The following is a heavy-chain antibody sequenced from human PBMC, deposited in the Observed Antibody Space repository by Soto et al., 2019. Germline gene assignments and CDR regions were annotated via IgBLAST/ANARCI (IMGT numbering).Heavy chain of an antibody. J-gene: IGHJ1*01. CDR2: IIPIFGTA. D-gene: IGHD2-2*01. Sequence: QVQLVQSGAEVQKPGSSVKVSCKASGGTFSSYAISWVRQAPGQGLEWMGGIIPIFGTANYAQKFQGRVTSTADKSKSTAYMELSSLRSEDTAVYYCARGRVPAAIHYFQHWGQGTLVTVSS. CDR1: GGTFSSYA. CDR3: ARGRVPAAIHYFQH. V-gene: IGHV1-69*06.